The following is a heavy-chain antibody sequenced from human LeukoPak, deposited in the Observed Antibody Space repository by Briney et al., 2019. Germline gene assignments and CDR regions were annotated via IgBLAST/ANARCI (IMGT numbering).Heavy chain of an antibody. CDR2: ISSSSGYI. D-gene: IGHD6-6*01. Sequence: PGGSLRLSCAASGFTFSSYSMNWVRQALGKGLEWVSSISSSSGYINYADSVKGRFTISRDNAKNSLYLQMNSLRAEDTAVYYCARDPSTIEGSSLDYWGQGTLVTVSS. J-gene: IGHJ4*02. CDR1: GFTFSSYS. V-gene: IGHV3-21*01. CDR3: ARDPSTIEGSSLDY.